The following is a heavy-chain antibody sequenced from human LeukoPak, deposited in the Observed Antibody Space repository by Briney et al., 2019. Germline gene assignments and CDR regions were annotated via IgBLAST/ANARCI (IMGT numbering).Heavy chain of an antibody. D-gene: IGHD1-26*01. J-gene: IGHJ6*02. V-gene: IGHV3-30*03. CDR1: GFTFSSYG. Sequence: PGGSLRLSCAASGFTFSSYGMHWVRQAPGKGLEWVAVISYDGSNKYYADSVKGRFTISRDNSKNTLYLQMNSLRAEDTAVYYCARGRRAYSGSYPYPYYYYGMDVWGQGTTVTVSS. CDR3: ARGRRAYSGSYPYPYYYYGMDV. CDR2: ISYDGSNK.